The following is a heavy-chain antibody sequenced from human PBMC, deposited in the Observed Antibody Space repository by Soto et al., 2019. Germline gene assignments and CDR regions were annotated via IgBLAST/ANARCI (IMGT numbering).Heavy chain of an antibody. CDR3: VKDQVVQ. Sequence: EVQVVESGGGLVEPGGSLRLSCAASGFTLSDAWMHWVRQPPGKGLQWVGRVKRNSDGGTTDYAAPVKGRFSISRDDATTTLYLHIINLIPDDTGMYCCVKDQVVQWGQGTLVTVSP. CDR1: GFTLSDAW. D-gene: IGHD2-2*01. J-gene: IGHJ4*02. CDR2: VKRNSDGGTT. V-gene: IGHV3-15*07.